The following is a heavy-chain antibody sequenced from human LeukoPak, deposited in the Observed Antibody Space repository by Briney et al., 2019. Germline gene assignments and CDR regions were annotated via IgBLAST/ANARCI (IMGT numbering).Heavy chain of an antibody. J-gene: IGHJ6*02. Sequence: SETLSLTCAVYGGSFSGYYWSWIRQPPGNGLEWIGEINHSGSTNYNPSLMSRVTISVDTSKNQFSLKLSSVTAADTAVYYCARGRYRGTTVSYYGMDVWGQGTTVTVSS. CDR1: GGSFSGYY. CDR2: INHSGST. V-gene: IGHV4-34*01. CDR3: ARGRYRGTTVSYYGMDV. D-gene: IGHD4-11*01.